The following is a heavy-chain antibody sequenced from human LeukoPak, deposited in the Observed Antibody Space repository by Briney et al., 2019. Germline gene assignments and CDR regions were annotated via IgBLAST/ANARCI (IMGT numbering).Heavy chain of an antibody. CDR3: ARDKSYGDSEDY. Sequence: GSLILSCAASGFSVSNSRRSWVGQAPCQALDLVANIKQDGREKYYMDSVKGRFTISRDNAKNSLYLQLNSLRAEDTAVYCCARDKSYGDSEDYWGQGTLVTVSS. CDR1: GFSVSNSR. V-gene: IGHV3-7*05. CDR2: IKQDGREK. D-gene: IGHD4-17*01. J-gene: IGHJ4*02.